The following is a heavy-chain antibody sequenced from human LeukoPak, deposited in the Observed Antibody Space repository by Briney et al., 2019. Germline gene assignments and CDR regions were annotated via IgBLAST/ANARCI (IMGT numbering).Heavy chain of an antibody. CDR3: ARSPGSYPFFDS. J-gene: IGHJ4*02. V-gene: IGHV1-18*01. D-gene: IGHD3-10*01. CDR2: ISAYNGNT. CDR1: GYTFTSYG. Sequence: GASVKVSCKASGYTFTSYGISWVRQAPGQGLEWMGWISAYNGNTNYAQKLQGRVTMTRDMSTSTDYMELSSLRSEDTAVYYCARSPGSYPFFDSWGQGTLVTVSS.